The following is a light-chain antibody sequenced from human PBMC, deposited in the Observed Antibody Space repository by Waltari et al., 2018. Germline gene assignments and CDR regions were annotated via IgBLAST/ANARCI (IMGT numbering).Light chain of an antibody. CDR2: SNN. Sequence: QSVSTQPPSASGTPGQRVTLTCSGSSSNIGQSSLTRSQQHPGTAPKFLIDSNNQRPSGVPDRFSGSKSGTSASLAISGLQSEDEADYYCATWDDRLDNVVFGGGTKLTVL. CDR3: ATWDDRLDNVV. CDR1: SSNIGQSS. J-gene: IGLJ2*01. V-gene: IGLV1-44*01.